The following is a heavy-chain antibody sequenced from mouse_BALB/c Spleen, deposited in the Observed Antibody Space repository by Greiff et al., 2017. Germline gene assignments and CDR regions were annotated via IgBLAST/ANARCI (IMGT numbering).Heavy chain of an antibody. Sequence: EVKLMESGGGLVKPGGSLKLSCAASGFTFSSYAMSWVRQTPEKRLEWVASISSGGSTYYPDSVKGRFTISRDNARNILYLQMSSLRSEDTAMYYCARKGGNYGIYAMDYWGQGTSVTVSS. CDR3: ARKGGNYGIYAMDY. CDR2: ISSGGST. D-gene: IGHD2-1*01. V-gene: IGHV5-6-5*01. J-gene: IGHJ4*01. CDR1: GFTFSSYA.